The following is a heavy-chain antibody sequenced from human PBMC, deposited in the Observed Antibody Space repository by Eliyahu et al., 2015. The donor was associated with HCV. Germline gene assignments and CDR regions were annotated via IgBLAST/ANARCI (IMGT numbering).Heavy chain of an antibody. V-gene: IGHV1-69*01. Sequence: QVQLVQSGAEVKKPGSSVKVSCKASGGTFRSCAISWVRQAPVQGLEWMGGITPIFGTANYAQKFQGRVTITADESTNTVYMELSSLRSEDTAVYYCARGPDISSYYYAYWGQGTLVTVSS. D-gene: IGHD3-22*01. CDR3: ARGPDISSYYYAY. CDR1: GGTFRSCA. J-gene: IGHJ4*02. CDR2: ITPIFGTA.